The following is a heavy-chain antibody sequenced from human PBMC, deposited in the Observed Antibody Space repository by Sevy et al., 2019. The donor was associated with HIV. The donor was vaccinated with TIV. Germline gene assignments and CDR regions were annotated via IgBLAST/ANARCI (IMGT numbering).Heavy chain of an antibody. CDR2: ISYDGSAK. CDR3: ARDHGYDHNYGPGGY. J-gene: IGHJ4*02. CDR1: GFPFSTYP. D-gene: IGHD5-12*01. V-gene: IGHV3-30*03. Sequence: GGSLRLSCAASGFPFSTYPMHWVRQAPGKGLDWLAVISYDGSAKYYADSVKGRFTISRDDSKNTLFLQMNSLREDDTAVHFCARDHGYDHNYGPGGYWGQGTLVTVSS.